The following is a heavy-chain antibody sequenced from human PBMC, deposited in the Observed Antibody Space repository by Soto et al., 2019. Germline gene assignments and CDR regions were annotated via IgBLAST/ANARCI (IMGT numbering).Heavy chain of an antibody. V-gene: IGHV4-34*01. D-gene: IGHD2-15*01. Sequence: QVQLQQWGAGLLKPSETLSLTCAVYGGSFSGYYWSWIRQPPGKGLEWIGEINHSGSTNYNPSLKCRVAISVDTSKNQFSLKLSSVTAADTAVYYCARRGNLGYCSGGSCVRFDYWGQGTLVTVSS. CDR2: INHSGST. CDR1: GGSFSGYY. J-gene: IGHJ4*02. CDR3: ARRGNLGYCSGGSCVRFDY.